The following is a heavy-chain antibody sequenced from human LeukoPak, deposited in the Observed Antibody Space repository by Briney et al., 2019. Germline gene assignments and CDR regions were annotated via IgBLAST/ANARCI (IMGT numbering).Heavy chain of an antibody. Sequence: GGSLRLSCAASGFTFSSYSMNWVRQAPGKGLEWVSSISSSSSYIYYADSVKGRFTISRDNAKNSLYLQMNGLRAEDTAVYYCARQQGTKNMDYWGQGTLVTVSS. V-gene: IGHV3-21*01. J-gene: IGHJ4*02. CDR2: ISSSSSYI. D-gene: IGHD1-1*01. CDR3: ARQQGTKNMDY. CDR1: GFTFSSYS.